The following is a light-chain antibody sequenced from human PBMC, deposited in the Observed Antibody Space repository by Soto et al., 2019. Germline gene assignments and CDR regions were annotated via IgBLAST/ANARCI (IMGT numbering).Light chain of an antibody. Sequence: AIQLTQSPSSLSASVGDRVTITCRASQGISSALAWYQQKPGKAPNLLIYDASSLESGVPSRFSGSGSGTDFTLTISSLQPEDFATYYCQQFNSYPSTFGPGTKLEIK. CDR1: QGISSA. CDR3: QQFNSYPST. CDR2: DAS. V-gene: IGKV1-13*02. J-gene: IGKJ2*01.